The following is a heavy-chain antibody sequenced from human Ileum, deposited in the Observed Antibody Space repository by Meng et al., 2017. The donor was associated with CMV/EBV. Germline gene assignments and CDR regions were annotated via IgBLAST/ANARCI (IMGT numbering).Heavy chain of an antibody. V-gene: IGHV1-2*02. CDR3: ARDIYNSGWLLAF. Sequence: ASVKVSCKASGYTFTGYYMHWVRQDPGQGLEYIGWINPIGGATGYTQKFQGRVTMTRDTSISTAYMELSRLTSDDTAKYYCARDIYNSGWLLAFWGQGTLVTVSS. D-gene: IGHD6-19*01. J-gene: IGHJ1*01. CDR2: INPIGGAT. CDR1: GYTFTGYY.